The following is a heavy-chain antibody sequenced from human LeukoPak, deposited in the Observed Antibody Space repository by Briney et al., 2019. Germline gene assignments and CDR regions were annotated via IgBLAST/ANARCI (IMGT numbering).Heavy chain of an antibody. V-gene: IGHV1-8*03. CDR3: ARSSGYYFPFDY. CDR1: GYTFTSYD. Sequence: ASVKVSCKASGYTFTSYDINWVRQATGQGLEWMGWMNPNSGNTGYAQKFQGRVTITRNTSKSTAYMELSSLRSEDTAVYYCARSSGYYFPFDYWGQGTLVTVSS. D-gene: IGHD3-22*01. CDR2: MNPNSGNT. J-gene: IGHJ4*02.